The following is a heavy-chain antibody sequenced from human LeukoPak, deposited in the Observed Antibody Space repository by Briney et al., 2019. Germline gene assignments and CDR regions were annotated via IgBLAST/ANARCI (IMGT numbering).Heavy chain of an antibody. D-gene: IGHD7-27*01. V-gene: IGHV1-58*01. CDR1: GFTFTSSA. CDR2: IVLGSGNT. CDR3: AALAGVQGLAYDPRDYFDS. Sequence: SVKVSCKASGFTFTSSAVQWVRQARGQRVEWIGWIVLGSGNTNYAQQFQERVTITRDLSTSSTYLELSSLRSEDTAVYYCAALAGVQGLAYDPRDYFDSWGQGTLVTVSS. J-gene: IGHJ4*02.